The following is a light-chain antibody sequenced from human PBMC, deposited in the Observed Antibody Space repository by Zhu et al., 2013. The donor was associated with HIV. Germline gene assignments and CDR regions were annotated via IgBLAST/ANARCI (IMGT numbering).Light chain of an antibody. J-gene: IGKJ4*01. V-gene: IGKV1-27*01. Sequence: DIQMTQSPSSLSASVGDRVTITCRASRGISNYVAWYQHKPGTVPKLLIYAASTLQSGVPSRFSGSGSETDFTLTISSLQPEDVAVYYCQHYYITPITFGGGTKVEIK. CDR3: QHYYITPIT. CDR1: RGISNY. CDR2: AAS.